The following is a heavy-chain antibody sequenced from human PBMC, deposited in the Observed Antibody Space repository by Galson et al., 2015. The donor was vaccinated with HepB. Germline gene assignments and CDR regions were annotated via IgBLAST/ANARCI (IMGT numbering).Heavy chain of an antibody. CDR3: ARDGLLEGGTTGVIDF. CDR2: ISGSSIYI. V-gene: IGHV3-21*01. CDR1: GFTFSTSS. Sequence: SLRLSCAASGFTFSTSSMKWVRQAPGKGLEWVASISGSSIYIYYPDSLKGRFTISRDNAQNSLFLRMNNLRVEDTAVYYCARDGLLEGGTTGVIDFWGQGTLVTVSS. D-gene: IGHD3-16*01. J-gene: IGHJ4*02.